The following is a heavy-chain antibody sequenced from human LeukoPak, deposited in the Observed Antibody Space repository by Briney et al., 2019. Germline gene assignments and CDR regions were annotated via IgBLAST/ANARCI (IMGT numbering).Heavy chain of an antibody. V-gene: IGHV4-59*02. J-gene: IGHJ6*03. CDR1: GGSVLNHY. Sequence: SETLSLTCRVFGGSVLNHYWSWLRQSPGKGLEWIGYTYSNGRTNYNPSLKSRVNISVDTSENQFSLRLTSVTAADTAVYFCGRMWAAGVYYYYYMDVWGKGTTVSTSS. D-gene: IGHD6-13*01. CDR3: GRMWAAGVYYYYYMDV. CDR2: TYSNGRT.